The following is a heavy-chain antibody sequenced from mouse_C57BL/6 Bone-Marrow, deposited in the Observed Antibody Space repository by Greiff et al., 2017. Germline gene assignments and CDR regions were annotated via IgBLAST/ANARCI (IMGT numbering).Heavy chain of an antibody. V-gene: IGHV5-17*01. D-gene: IGHD3-3*01. CDR2: ISSGSSTI. J-gene: IGHJ4*01. Sequence: EVKLMESGGGLVKPGGSLKLSCAASGFTFSDYGMHWVRQAPATGLEWVAYISSGSSTIYYADTVKGRFTISRDNAKNTLFLQMTSLRSEDTAMYYCAFPGHAMDYWGQGTSVTVSS. CDR3: AFPGHAMDY. CDR1: GFTFSDYG.